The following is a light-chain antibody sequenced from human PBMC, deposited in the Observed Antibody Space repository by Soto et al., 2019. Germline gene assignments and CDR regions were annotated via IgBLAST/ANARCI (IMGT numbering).Light chain of an antibody. J-gene: IGLJ1*01. Sequence: QSVLTQPASVSGSPGQSITISCTGTSSDVGGYNYVSWYQLHPGKAPKLMVYEVSNRPSGVSNRFSGSKSGNTASLTISGLQADDEADYHCSSHTSSTAHVFGTGTKAIVL. V-gene: IGLV2-14*01. CDR2: EVS. CDR3: SSHTSSTAHV. CDR1: SSDVGGYNY.